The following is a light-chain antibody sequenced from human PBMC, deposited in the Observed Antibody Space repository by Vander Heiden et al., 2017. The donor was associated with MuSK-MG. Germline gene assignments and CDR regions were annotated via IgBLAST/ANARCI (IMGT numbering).Light chain of an antibody. J-gene: IGKJ2*01. CDR1: QNVSSS. V-gene: IGKV3-11*01. CDR2: DAS. CDR3: QQRSNWPPYT. Sequence: IVMTQSPVTLSLSPGERATLSCRASQNVSSSLAWFQQKPGQAPRLLIYDASNRATGIPARFSGSGYGTDFTLTISSREPEDFAVYYCQQRSNWPPYTFGQGTKLEIK.